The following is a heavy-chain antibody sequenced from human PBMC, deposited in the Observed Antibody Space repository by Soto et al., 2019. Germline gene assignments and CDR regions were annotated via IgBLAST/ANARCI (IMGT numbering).Heavy chain of an antibody. CDR2: MNSDGSNT. CDR3: TRGLETTVNAFGI. V-gene: IGHV3-74*01. J-gene: IGHJ3*02. Sequence: PGGSLRLSCAASGLTFSNYWMHWVRQAPGKGLVWLSRMNSDGSNTKYADSVKGRFTISRDNARNTVYLQMNSLLAEDTAVYFCTRGLETTVNAFGIWGQGTMVTVSS. CDR1: GLTFSNYW. D-gene: IGHD4-17*01.